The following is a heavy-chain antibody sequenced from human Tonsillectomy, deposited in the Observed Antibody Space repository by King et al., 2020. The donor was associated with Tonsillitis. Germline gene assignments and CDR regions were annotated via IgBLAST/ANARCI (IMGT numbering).Heavy chain of an antibody. Sequence: QLQESGPGLVKPSETLSLTCTVSGGSISSYYWSWIRQPPGKGLEWIGYIYYSGSTNYNPSLKSRVTISVDTSKNQFSLKLSSVTAADTAVYYCARLVMITFGGDIVIPSHFDYWGQGTLVTVSS. V-gene: IGHV4-59*08. CDR3: ARLVMITFGGDIVIPSHFDY. CDR1: GGSISSYY. CDR2: IYYSGST. J-gene: IGHJ4*02. D-gene: IGHD3-16*02.